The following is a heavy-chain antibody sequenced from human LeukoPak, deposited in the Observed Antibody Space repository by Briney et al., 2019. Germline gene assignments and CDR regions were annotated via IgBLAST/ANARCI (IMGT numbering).Heavy chain of an antibody. J-gene: IGHJ4*02. Sequence: VASVKVSCKVSGYTLTELSMHWVRQAPGKGLRWMGGFDPEDGETIYAQKFQGRVTMTEDTSTDTAYMELSSLRSEDTAVYYCATGRSSSWCSPRGPDAEYYFDYWGQGTLVTVSS. CDR1: GYTLTELS. CDR3: ATGRSSSWCSPRGPDAEYYFDY. CDR2: FDPEDGET. V-gene: IGHV1-24*01. D-gene: IGHD6-13*01.